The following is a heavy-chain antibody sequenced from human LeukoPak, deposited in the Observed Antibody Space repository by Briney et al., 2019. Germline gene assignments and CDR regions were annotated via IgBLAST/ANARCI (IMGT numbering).Heavy chain of an antibody. CDR3: ARILTGYGSSYYYYGMDV. J-gene: IGHJ6*02. Sequence: SETLSLTCAVYGGSFSGYYWSWIRQPPGKGLEWIGEINHSGSTNYNPSLKSRVTILVDTSKNQFSLKLSSVTAADTAVYYCARILTGYGSSYYYYGMDVWGQGTTVTVSS. V-gene: IGHV4-34*01. D-gene: IGHD3-9*01. CDR2: INHSGST. CDR1: GGSFSGYY.